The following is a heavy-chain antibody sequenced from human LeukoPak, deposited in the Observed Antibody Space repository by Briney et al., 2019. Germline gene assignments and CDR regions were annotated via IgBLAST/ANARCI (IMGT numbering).Heavy chain of an antibody. CDR1: GFTFSSYG. V-gene: IGHV3-7*01. J-gene: IGHJ1*01. D-gene: IGHD2-8*02. CDR2: VKQDGNEK. CDR3: TRERDTGKYWGDLQH. Sequence: GGSLRLSCAASGFTFSSYGMHWVRQAPGKGLEWVANVKQDGNEKHYVDSVKGRFTIFRDNAKNSLYLQMNSLSSEDTAVYYCTRERDTGKYWGDLQHWGQGTLVTVSS.